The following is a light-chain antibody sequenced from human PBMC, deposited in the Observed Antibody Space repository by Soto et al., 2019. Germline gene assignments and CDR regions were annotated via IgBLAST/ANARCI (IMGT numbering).Light chain of an antibody. CDR3: SSYTSRSTLV. Sequence: QSALTQPASVSESPGQPITISCTGTSSDIGGYNYVSWYQHHPGKAPKLMIYEVSNRPSGVSDRFSGPKSGNTASLTISGLRAEDEADYYCSSYTSRSTLVFGTGTKLTVL. CDR1: SSDIGGYNY. V-gene: IGLV2-14*01. CDR2: EVS. J-gene: IGLJ1*01.